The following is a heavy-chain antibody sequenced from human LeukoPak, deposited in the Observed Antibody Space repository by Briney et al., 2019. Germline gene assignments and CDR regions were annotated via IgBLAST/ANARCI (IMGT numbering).Heavy chain of an antibody. CDR3: ATQSLLAGVPYGYFQH. J-gene: IGHJ1*01. CDR2: FDPEDGEA. Sequence: ASVKVSCKVSGHTLSDLSMHWVRQAPGKGLEWMGGFDPEDGEAFYAQKFQGRVTMTEDTSADTAFMELSSLRSEDTAVYYCATQSLLAGVPYGYFQHWGPGTLVTVSS. D-gene: IGHD3-10*01. V-gene: IGHV1-24*01. CDR1: GHTLSDLS.